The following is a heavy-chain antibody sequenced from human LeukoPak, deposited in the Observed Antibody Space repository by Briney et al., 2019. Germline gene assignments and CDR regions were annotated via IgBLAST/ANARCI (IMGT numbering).Heavy chain of an antibody. CDR3: VRDRCSSCHYFDC. CDR1: GFTSSSYA. CDR2: VSYDGRNK. D-gene: IGHD6-13*01. J-gene: IGHJ4*02. V-gene: IGHV3-30*04. Sequence: GGSLRLSCAASGFTSSSYAMHWVRQAPGKGLEWVAVVSYDGRNKDYADSVKGRFTISRDTSKNTLYLQMNSLRTEDTAMYYCVRDRCSSCHYFDCWGQGTLVTVSS.